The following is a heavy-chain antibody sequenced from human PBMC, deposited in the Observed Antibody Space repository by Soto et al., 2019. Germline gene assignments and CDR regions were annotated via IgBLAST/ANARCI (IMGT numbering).Heavy chain of an antibody. J-gene: IGHJ4*01. CDR3: ARDLSPEYYYGSGSYYNDDY. CDR2: ISAYNGNT. Sequence: ASVKVSCKASGYTFTSYCISWVRQAPGQGLEWMGWISAYNGNTNYAQKLQGRVTMTTDTSTSTAYMELRSLRSDDTAVYYCARDLSPEYYYGSGSYYNDDYWGQ. D-gene: IGHD3-10*01. V-gene: IGHV1-18*01. CDR1: GYTFTSYC.